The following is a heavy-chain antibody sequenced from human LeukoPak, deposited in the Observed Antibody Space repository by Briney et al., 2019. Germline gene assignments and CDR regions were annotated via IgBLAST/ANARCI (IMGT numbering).Heavy chain of an antibody. CDR1: GFTFNFYS. V-gene: IGHV4-4*07. CDR2: IHTSGRT. D-gene: IGHD3-22*01. CDR3: ARDRYYYDSSGYYLFDY. Sequence: GSLRLSCAASGFTFNFYSMSWVRQAPGKGLEWIGRIHTSGRTNYNPPLKSRVTMSVDTSKNQFSLKLSSVTAADTAVYYCARDRYYYDSSGYYLFDYWGQGTLVTVSS. J-gene: IGHJ4*02.